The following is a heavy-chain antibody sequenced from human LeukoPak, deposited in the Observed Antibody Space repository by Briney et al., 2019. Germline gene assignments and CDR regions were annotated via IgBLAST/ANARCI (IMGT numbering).Heavy chain of an antibody. Sequence: ASVKVSCKASGYTFTSNDINWVRQAAGQGLEWMGWMNPHSGNAGYAQKFQGRVTMTRDTSISTAYMELSSLTSDDPAVYYCARIPQRVPHNWFDPWGQGTLVTVSS. CDR1: GYTFTSND. CDR3: ARIPQRVPHNWFDP. V-gene: IGHV1-8*01. J-gene: IGHJ5*02. D-gene: IGHD1-1*01. CDR2: MNPHSGNA.